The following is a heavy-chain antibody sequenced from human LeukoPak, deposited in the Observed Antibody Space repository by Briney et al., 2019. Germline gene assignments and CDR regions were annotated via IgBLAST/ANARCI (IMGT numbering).Heavy chain of an antibody. CDR3: ARDRDSSGSKGYFDY. D-gene: IGHD3-22*01. V-gene: IGHV4-30-4*01. Sequence: SETLSLTCTVSGGSISSGDYYWSWIRQPPGKGLEWIGYIYYSGSTYYNPSLKSRVTISVGTSKNQFSLKLSSVTAADTAVYYCARDRDSSGSKGYFDYWGQGTLVTVSS. CDR1: GGSISSGDYY. J-gene: IGHJ4*02. CDR2: IYYSGST.